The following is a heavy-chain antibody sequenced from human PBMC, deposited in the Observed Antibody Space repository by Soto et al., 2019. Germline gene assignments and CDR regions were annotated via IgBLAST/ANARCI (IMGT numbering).Heavy chain of an antibody. D-gene: IGHD3-22*01. CDR3: ARDLYRITMIVVVINGFDY. V-gene: IGHV1-3*01. CDR2: INAGNGNT. Sequence: GASVKVSCKASGYTFTSYAMHWVRQAPGQRLEWMGWINAGNGNTKYSQKFQGRVTITRDTSASTAYMELSSLRSEDTAVYYCARDLYRITMIVVVINGFDYWGQGTLVTVSS. J-gene: IGHJ4*02. CDR1: GYTFTSYA.